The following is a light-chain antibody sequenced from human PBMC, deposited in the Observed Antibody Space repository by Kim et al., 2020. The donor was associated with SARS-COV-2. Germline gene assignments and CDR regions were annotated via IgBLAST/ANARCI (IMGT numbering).Light chain of an antibody. V-gene: IGLV2-14*03. CDR3: TSFTTSNTYV. CDR2: DVS. CDR1: SSDIGVYNY. J-gene: IGLJ1*01. Sequence: QPASVSGSPGQSITISCTGSSSDIGVYNYVSWYQQHPGKAPKLIIFDVSRRPSGVSNHFSGSKSGNPASLTISGLQAEDEAGYFCTSFTTSNTYVFG.